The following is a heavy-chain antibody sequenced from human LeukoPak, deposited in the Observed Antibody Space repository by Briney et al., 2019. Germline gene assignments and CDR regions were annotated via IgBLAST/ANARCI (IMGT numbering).Heavy chain of an antibody. CDR3: AKVEDGTGYGPIDY. V-gene: IGHV3-23*05. CDR2: IGSDNKP. Sequence: PGGSLRLSCEASGFTFSAYAMTWVRQAPGKGLEWVSSIGSDNKPHYSESVKGRFAISRDNSKNTLFLQLHNLRVEDTALYYCAKVEDGTGYGPIDYWGQGTLVTASS. J-gene: IGHJ4*02. CDR1: GFTFSAYA. D-gene: IGHD4/OR15-4a*01.